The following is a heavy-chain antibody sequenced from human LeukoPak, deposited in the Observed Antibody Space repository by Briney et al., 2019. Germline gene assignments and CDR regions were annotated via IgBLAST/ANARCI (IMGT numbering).Heavy chain of an antibody. Sequence: ASVKVSCKASGYTFTSYGISWVRQAPGQGLEWMGWISAYSGNTNYAQNLQGRVTMTTDTSTSTAYMELRSLRSDDTAVYYCARGGAAAGTETWVHWGQGTLATVSS. D-gene: IGHD6-13*01. CDR3: ARGGAAAGTETWVH. J-gene: IGHJ4*02. V-gene: IGHV1-18*01. CDR2: ISAYSGNT. CDR1: GYTFTSYG.